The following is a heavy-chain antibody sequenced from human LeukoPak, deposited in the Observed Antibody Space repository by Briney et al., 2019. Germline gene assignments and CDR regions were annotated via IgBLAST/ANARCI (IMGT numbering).Heavy chain of an antibody. CDR3: ARGGYCTTTSCYLAWFDP. Sequence: GESLKISCKGSGYSFTNYWIGLMRQMPGKGLELMGILYPDDSDTRYSPSFQGHVTISADKSISTAYLQWSSLKASDTAIYYCARGGYCTTTSCYLAWFDPWGQGTLVTVSS. J-gene: IGHJ5*02. V-gene: IGHV5-51*01. D-gene: IGHD2-2*01. CDR1: GYSFTNYW. CDR2: LYPDDSDT.